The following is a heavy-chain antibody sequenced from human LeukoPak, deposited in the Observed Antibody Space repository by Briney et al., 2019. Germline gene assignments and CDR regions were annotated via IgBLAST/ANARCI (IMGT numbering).Heavy chain of an antibody. CDR3: ASLQAETGAFNI. J-gene: IGHJ3*02. Sequence: SETLSLTCTVSGGSISSSGHYWGWIRQPPGKGLEWIGSLHYSGSTYHNPSLKSRITISADTSNNQFSLKLSSVAAADTAVYYCASLQAETGAFNIWGQGTMVTVSS. V-gene: IGHV4-39*01. D-gene: IGHD7-27*01. CDR1: GGSISSSGHY. CDR2: LHYSGST.